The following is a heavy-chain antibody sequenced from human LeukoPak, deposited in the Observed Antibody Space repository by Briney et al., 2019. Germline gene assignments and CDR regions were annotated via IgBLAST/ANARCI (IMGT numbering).Heavy chain of an antibody. CDR1: GFTFSSYA. V-gene: IGHV3-23*01. Sequence: PGGSLRLSCAASGFTFSSYAMSWVRQAPGKGLEWVSAISGSGGSTYYADSVKGRFTISRDNSKNTLYLQMNSLRVEDTAVYYCAKIEYCSSTSCYYLDYWGQGTLVTVSS. CDR2: ISGSGGST. CDR3: AKIEYCSSTSCYYLDY. J-gene: IGHJ4*02. D-gene: IGHD2-2*01.